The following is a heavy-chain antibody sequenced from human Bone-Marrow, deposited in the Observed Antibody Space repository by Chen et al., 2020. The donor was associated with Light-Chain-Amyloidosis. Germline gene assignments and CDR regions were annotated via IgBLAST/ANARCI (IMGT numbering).Heavy chain of an antibody. CDR1: GYTVTTYA. CDR2: INAGNGNT. J-gene: IGHJ4*02. Sequence: QVQLVQSGAEVKKPGASVKVSCKASGYTVTTYAMHWVRQAPGQSLEWMGWINAGNGNTKYSQKFQDRVTITRDTSASTAYMELSSLRSEDTAVYYCARDWAAAGPDYWGQGTLVTVSS. CDR3: ARDWAAAGPDY. V-gene: IGHV1-3*01. D-gene: IGHD6-13*01.